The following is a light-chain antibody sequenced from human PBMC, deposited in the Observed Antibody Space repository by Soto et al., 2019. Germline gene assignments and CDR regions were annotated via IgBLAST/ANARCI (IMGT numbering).Light chain of an antibody. J-gene: IGLJ3*02. Sequence: QSVLIQPRSVSGSPGQSVTISCTGTSSDVGRYNHVSWYQQHPGKAPKVKIYDVSERPSGVPDRFSGSKSGNTASLTVSGLQAEDEADYYCCSFAASRTLVFGGGTKVTVL. CDR2: DVS. V-gene: IGLV2-11*01. CDR1: SSDVGRYNH. CDR3: CSFAASRTLV.